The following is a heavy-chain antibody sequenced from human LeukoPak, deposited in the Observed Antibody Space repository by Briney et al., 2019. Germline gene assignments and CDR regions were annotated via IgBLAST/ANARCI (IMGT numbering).Heavy chain of an antibody. Sequence: GGSLRLACAVYGLTVTNAWAGCVRQARGSGLEWLSRSKSKTEDGTTDYAAPVKGRFTISRDDSKNTLYLQMNSLKTEDTAVYYCTTCRYYYDSSGYQPARDFDYWGQGTLVTVSS. J-gene: IGHJ4*02. D-gene: IGHD3-22*01. CDR1: GLTVTNAW. CDR2: SKSKTEDGTT. V-gene: IGHV3-15*01. CDR3: TTCRYYYDSSGYQPARDFDY.